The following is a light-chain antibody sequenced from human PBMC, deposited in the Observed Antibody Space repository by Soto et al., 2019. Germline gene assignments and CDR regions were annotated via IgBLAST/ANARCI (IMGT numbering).Light chain of an antibody. CDR3: SSYARSSTLV. Sequence: QSALTQPASVSGSPGQSITISGTGTSSDVGGYDFVSWYEHHPGKAPKLIIYNVYYRPSGVSDRFSGSKSGNTASLTISGLQAEDEADYYCSSYARSSTLVVGTGTKVTVL. V-gene: IGLV2-14*03. CDR2: NVY. CDR1: SSDVGGYDF. J-gene: IGLJ1*01.